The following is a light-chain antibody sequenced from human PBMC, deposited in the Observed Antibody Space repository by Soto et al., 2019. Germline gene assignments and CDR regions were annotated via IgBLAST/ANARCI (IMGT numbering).Light chain of an antibody. CDR1: NSNIGSNA. V-gene: IGLV1-36*01. Sequence: QSVLTQSPSVSGAPRQSVNISCSGNNSNIGSNAVHWYQQLPGKAPKLLMYYNDMLPSGVSDRFSGSKSGTSASLAISGLQSADEGDYYCATWDDRLTAWVFGGGTQLTVL. J-gene: IGLJ3*02. CDR2: YND. CDR3: ATWDDRLTAWV.